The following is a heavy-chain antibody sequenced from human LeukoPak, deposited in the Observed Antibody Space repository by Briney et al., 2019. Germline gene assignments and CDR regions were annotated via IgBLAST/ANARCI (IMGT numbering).Heavy chain of an antibody. D-gene: IGHD2-2*01. J-gene: IGHJ2*01. CDR1: GGTFSSYA. CDR3: ASRGCSSTSCYHTYWYFDL. CDR2: IIPIFGTA. V-gene: IGHV1-69*05. Sequence: GASVKVSCKASGGTFSSYAISWVRQAPGQGLEWMGGIIPIFGTANYAQKFQGRVTITTDESTSTAYMELSSLRSEDTAVYYCASRGCSSTSCYHTYWYFDLWGRGTLVTVSS.